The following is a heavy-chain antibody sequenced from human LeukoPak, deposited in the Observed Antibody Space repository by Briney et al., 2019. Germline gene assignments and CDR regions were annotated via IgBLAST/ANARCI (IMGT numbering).Heavy chain of an antibody. D-gene: IGHD6-19*01. Sequence: ASVKVSCKASGYTFTGYYMHWVRQAPGQGLEWMGWISAYNGNTNYAQKLQGRVTMTTDTSTSTAYMGLRSLRSDDTAVYYCARESRNIAVAGTTPDNDYWGQGTLVTVSS. CDR3: ARESRNIAVAGTTPDNDY. V-gene: IGHV1-18*04. CDR2: ISAYNGNT. J-gene: IGHJ4*02. CDR1: GYTFTGYY.